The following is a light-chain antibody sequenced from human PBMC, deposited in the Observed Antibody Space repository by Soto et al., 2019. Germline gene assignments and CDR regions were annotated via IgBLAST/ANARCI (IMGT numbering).Light chain of an antibody. V-gene: IGLV1-40*01. J-gene: IGLJ3*02. CDR3: QSYDSSLSGGV. CDR1: SSNIGAGYD. CDR2: GNS. Sequence: QSVLTQPPSVSGAPGQRVTISCTGSSSNIGAGYDVHWYQQLPGTAPKLLIYGNSNRPSGVPDRFSGSKSGTSASLAITGLQAEDEAYYYCQSYDSSLSGGVFGVGTQLPVL.